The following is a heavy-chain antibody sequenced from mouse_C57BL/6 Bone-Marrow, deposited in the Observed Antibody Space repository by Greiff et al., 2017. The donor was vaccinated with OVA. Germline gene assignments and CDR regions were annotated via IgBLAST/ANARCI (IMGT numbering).Heavy chain of an antibody. CDR1: GYTFTDSY. CDR2: INPYNGGT. D-gene: IGHD2-3*01. J-gene: IGHJ3*01. V-gene: IGHV1-19*01. Sequence: EVQLQQSGPVLVKPGASVKMSCKASGYTFTDSYMNWVKQSHGKSLEWIGVINPYNGGTSYNQKFKGKATLTVDKSSSTAYMELNSLTSEDSAVYYCARWDGSWFAYWGQGTLVTVSA. CDR3: ARWDGSWFAY.